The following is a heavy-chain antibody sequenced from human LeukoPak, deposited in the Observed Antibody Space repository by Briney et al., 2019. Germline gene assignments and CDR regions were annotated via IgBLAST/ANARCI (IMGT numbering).Heavy chain of an antibody. CDR2: ISYDGSNK. V-gene: IGHV3-30-3*01. CDR3: ARGAVRGFEFPLATDY. D-gene: IGHD3-10*01. Sequence: PGGSLRLSCAASGFTFSSYAMHWVRQAPGKGLEWVAVISYDGSNKYYADSVKGRFTISRDNSKNTLYLQMNSLRAEDTAVYYCARGAVRGFEFPLATDYWGQGTLVTVSS. J-gene: IGHJ4*02. CDR1: GFTFSSYA.